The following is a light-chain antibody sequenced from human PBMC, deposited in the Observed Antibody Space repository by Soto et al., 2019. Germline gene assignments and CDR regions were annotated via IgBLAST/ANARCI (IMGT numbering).Light chain of an antibody. CDR2: LEGSGSY. J-gene: IGLJ2*01. Sequence: QSVLTQSSSASASLGSSVKLTCTLSSGHNSYIVAWHQQQPGKAPRYLMKLEGSGSYNKGSGVPDRFSGSSSGADRYLTVSNLQSEDEADYYCETWDSNTVVFGGGTKVTFL. CDR3: ETWDSNTVV. V-gene: IGLV4-60*03. CDR1: SGHNSYI.